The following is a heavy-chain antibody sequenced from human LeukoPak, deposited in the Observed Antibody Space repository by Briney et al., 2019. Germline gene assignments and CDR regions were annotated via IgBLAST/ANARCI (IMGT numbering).Heavy chain of an antibody. J-gene: IGHJ4*02. V-gene: IGHV4-39*07. CDR1: GGSISSSSYY. Sequence: PSETLSLTCTVSGGSISSSSYYWGWIRQPPGKGLEWIGSIYYSGSTYYNPSLKSRVTISVDTSKNQFSLKLSSVTAADTAVYYCARELKITFGGVIVSIFDYWGQGTLVTVSS. D-gene: IGHD3-16*02. CDR2: IYYSGST. CDR3: ARELKITFGGVIVSIFDY.